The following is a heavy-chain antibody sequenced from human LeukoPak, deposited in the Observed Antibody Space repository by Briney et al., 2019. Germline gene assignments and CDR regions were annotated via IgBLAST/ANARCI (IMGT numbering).Heavy chain of an antibody. CDR1: GFTFSSYS. CDR2: ISSSSSYI. J-gene: IGHJ3*02. CDR3: ARAKTYSGSYNDAFDI. V-gene: IGHV3-21*01. D-gene: IGHD1-26*01. Sequence: GGSLRLSCAASGFTFSSYSINWARQAPGKGLEWVSSISSSSSYIYYADSVKGRFTISRDNAENSLYLQMNSLRVEDTAVYYCARAKTYSGSYNDAFDIWGQGTMVTVSS.